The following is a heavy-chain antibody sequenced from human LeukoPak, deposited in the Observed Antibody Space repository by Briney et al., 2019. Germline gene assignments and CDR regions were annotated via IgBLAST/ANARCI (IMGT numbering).Heavy chain of an antibody. V-gene: IGHV3-23*01. D-gene: IGHD1-26*01. CDR3: AKDRVGATLYLDF. CDR1: GFTFNNYV. Sequence: PGGSLRLSCSASGFTFNNYVMTWVRQAPGKGLEWVSAISGSGDTTYFADSVKGRFTISRDNSKNTLYLQMNSLRAEDTAVYYCAKDRVGATLYLDFWGQGTLLTVSS. J-gene: IGHJ4*02. CDR2: ISGSGDTT.